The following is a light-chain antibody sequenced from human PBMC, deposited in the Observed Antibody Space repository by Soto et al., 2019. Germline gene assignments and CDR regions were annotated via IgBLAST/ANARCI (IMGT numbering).Light chain of an antibody. V-gene: IGLV2-14*03. CDR3: SSYTSSNTVL. Sequence: QSALTQPASVSGSPGKSITISCTGTSSDVGAYKYVSWYQHYPGRAPKLMIYDVSNRPSGVSDRFSGSKSGSTASLTISGLQAEDESDYYCSSYTSSNTVLFGGGTKLTGL. CDR1: SSDVGAYKY. J-gene: IGLJ2*01. CDR2: DVS.